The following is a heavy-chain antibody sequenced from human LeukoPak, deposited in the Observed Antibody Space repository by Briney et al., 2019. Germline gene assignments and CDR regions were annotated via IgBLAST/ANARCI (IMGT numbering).Heavy chain of an antibody. CDR1: GFTFSDYY. CDR3: AVAGLSYWYFDL. Sequence: GGSLRLSCAASGFTFSDYYMSWIRQAPGKGLEWVSYISSSSSTIYYADSVKGRFTISRDNAKNSLYLQMNSLRAEDTAVYYCAVAGLSYWYFDLWGRGTLVTVSS. CDR2: ISSSSSTI. J-gene: IGHJ2*01. V-gene: IGHV3-11*04. D-gene: IGHD6-19*01.